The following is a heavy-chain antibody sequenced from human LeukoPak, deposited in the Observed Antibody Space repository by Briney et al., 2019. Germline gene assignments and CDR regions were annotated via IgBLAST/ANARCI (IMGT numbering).Heavy chain of an antibody. CDR2: IYYSGST. Sequence: SETLSLTCTVSGGSISSYYWSWIRQPPGKGLEWIGYIYYSGSTNYNPSLKSRVIISVDTSKNQFSLKLSSVTAADTAVYYCARGSSGWPYFDYWGQGTLVTVSS. D-gene: IGHD6-19*01. J-gene: IGHJ4*02. CDR3: ARGSSGWPYFDY. V-gene: IGHV4-59*01. CDR1: GGSISSYY.